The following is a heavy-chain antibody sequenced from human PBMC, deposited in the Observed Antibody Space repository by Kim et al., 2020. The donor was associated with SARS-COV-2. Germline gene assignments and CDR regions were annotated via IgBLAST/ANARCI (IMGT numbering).Heavy chain of an antibody. CDR3: AKSGPLLLLSQYYYDSSGYPYYFDY. Sequence: GGSLRLSCAASGFTFSSYAMSWVRQAPGKGLEWVSAISGSGGSTYYADSVKGRFTISRDNSKNTLYLQMNSLRAEDTAVYYCAKSGPLLLLSQYYYDSSGYPYYFDYWGQGTLVTVSS. CDR1: GFTFSSYA. CDR2: ISGSGGST. V-gene: IGHV3-23*01. J-gene: IGHJ4*02. D-gene: IGHD3-22*01.